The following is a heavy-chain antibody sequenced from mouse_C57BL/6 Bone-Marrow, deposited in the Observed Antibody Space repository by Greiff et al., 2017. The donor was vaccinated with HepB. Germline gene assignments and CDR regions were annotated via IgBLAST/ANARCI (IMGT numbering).Heavy chain of an antibody. Sequence: VKLVESGAELVKPGASVKLSCKASGYTFTEYTIHWVKQRSGQGLEWIGWFYPGSGSIKYNEKFKDKATFTADKSSSTVYIELSRLTSADSAVYFCARHKRITTAPYFDYWGQGTTLTVSS. J-gene: IGHJ2*01. V-gene: IGHV1-62-2*01. CDR2: FYPGSGSI. D-gene: IGHD1-2*01. CDR1: GYTFTEYT. CDR3: ARHKRITTAPYFDY.